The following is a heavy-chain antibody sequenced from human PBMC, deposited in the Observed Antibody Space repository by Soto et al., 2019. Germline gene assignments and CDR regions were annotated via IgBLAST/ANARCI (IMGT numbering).Heavy chain of an antibody. D-gene: IGHD3-22*01. Sequence: QVQLVQSGAEVKKPGSSVKVSCKASGGTFSSYAISWVRQAPGQGLEWMGGIIPIFGTANYAQKFQGRVTITADESTSTAYKELSSLRSEDTAVYYCWYYYDSSGYYRGYFDYWGQGTLVTVSS. CDR1: GGTFSSYA. V-gene: IGHV1-69*01. CDR3: WYYYDSSGYYRGYFDY. CDR2: IIPIFGTA. J-gene: IGHJ4*02.